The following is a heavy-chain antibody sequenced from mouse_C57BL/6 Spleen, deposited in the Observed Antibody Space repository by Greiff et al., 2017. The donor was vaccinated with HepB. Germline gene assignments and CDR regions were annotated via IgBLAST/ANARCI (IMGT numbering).Heavy chain of an antibody. V-gene: IGHV1-59*01. CDR2: IDPSDSYT. CDR1: GYTFTSYW. D-gene: IGHD2-4*01. CDR3: ARDYDLDAMDY. J-gene: IGHJ4*01. Sequence: QVQLKQPGAELVRPGTSVKLSCKASGYTFTSYWMHWVKQRPGQGLEWIGVIDPSDSYTNYNQKFKGKATLTVDTSSSTAYMQLSSLTSEDSAVYYCARDYDLDAMDYWGQGTSVTVSS.